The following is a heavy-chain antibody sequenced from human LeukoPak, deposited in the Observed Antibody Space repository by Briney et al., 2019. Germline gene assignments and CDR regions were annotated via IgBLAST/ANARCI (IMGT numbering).Heavy chain of an antibody. J-gene: IGHJ4*02. CDR1: GFTFSSYA. Sequence: PGGSLRLSCAASGFTFSSYAMSWVRQAPGKGLEWVSAISGSGGSTYYADSVKGRFTISRDNSKNTLYLQMNSLRAEDTAVYYCAKSPLYDSNGYYYWDYWGQGTLVTVSS. CDR2: ISGSGGST. D-gene: IGHD3-22*01. CDR3: AKSPLYDSNGYYYWDY. V-gene: IGHV3-23*01.